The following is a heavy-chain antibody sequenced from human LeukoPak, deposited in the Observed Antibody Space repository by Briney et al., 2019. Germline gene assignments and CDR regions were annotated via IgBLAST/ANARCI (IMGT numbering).Heavy chain of an antibody. D-gene: IGHD2-21*02. CDR3: TTDCGGDCSSPDY. J-gene: IGHJ4*02. CDR1: EFPSVDYA. CDR2: IRSKEYGGTI. Sequence: GGSLRLSCTASEFPSVDYAMSWFRQAPGKGLEWVGFIRSKEYGGTIEYAASVKGRFTISRDDARGIAFLQMNSLKIEDTAVYYCTTDCGGDCSSPDYWGQGTLVTVSS. V-gene: IGHV3-49*03.